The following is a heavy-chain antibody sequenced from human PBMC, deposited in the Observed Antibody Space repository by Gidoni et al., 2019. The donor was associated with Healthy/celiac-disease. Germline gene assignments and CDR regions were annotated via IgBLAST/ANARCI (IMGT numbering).Heavy chain of an antibody. V-gene: IGHV1-69*01. D-gene: IGHD6-13*01. Sequence: SYAISWVRQAPGQGLEWMGGIIPIFGTANYAQKFQGRVTITADESTSTAYMELRSLRSEDTAVYYCARETYSSSWFFDYWGQGTLVTVSS. CDR3: ARETYSSSWFFDY. CDR1: SYA. J-gene: IGHJ4*02. CDR2: IIPIFGTA.